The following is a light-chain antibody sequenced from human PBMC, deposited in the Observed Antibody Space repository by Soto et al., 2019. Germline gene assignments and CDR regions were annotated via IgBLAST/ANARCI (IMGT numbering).Light chain of an antibody. CDR2: GAS. Sequence: EIQMTQSPSSLSASIRDRVTITCRASQSISTYLNWYQQKPGKAPKLLIYGASVLQSGVPSRFSGSGSGTDFTLTISSLQPEDFAAYYCQQSYSTPYTFGQGTKLEIK. J-gene: IGKJ2*01. CDR1: QSISTY. V-gene: IGKV1-39*01. CDR3: QQSYSTPYT.